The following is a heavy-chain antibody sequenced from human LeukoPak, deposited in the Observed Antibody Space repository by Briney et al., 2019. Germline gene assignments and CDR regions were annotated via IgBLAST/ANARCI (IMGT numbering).Heavy chain of an antibody. CDR3: AGGARRQQPFDY. CDR2: IYSGGST. Sequence: GWSLRLSCAGSEFTVRSNYMNWVRQAPGKGLEWVSVIYSGGSTYYADSVKGRFTISRDNSKNTLYLQMNSLRAEDTAVYYCAGGARRQQPFDYWGQGTLVTVSS. V-gene: IGHV3-66*01. D-gene: IGHD6-13*01. J-gene: IGHJ4*02. CDR1: EFTVRSNY.